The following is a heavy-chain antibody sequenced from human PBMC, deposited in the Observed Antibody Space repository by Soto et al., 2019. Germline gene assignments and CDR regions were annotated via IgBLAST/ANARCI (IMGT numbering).Heavy chain of an antibody. CDR2: ISAYNGNT. CDR1: GYTFISYA. J-gene: IGHJ4*02. V-gene: IGHV1-18*01. Sequence: ASVKVSCKASGYTFISYAISWVRQAPGQGLEWMGWISAYNGNTNYAQKLQGRVTMTTDTSTSTAYMELRSLRSDDTAVYYCARDLAVGLVDYWGQGTLVTVSS. D-gene: IGHD6-19*01. CDR3: ARDLAVGLVDY.